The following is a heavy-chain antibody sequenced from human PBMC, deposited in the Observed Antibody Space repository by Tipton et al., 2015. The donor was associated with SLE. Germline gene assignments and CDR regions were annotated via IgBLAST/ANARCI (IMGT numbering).Heavy chain of an antibody. J-gene: IGHJ4*02. CDR3: ARHYGSSFDF. Sequence: TLSLTCSVNGESSSGYYWSWIRQSPGKALEWIGDIHDSGSSIYNPSLKSRVSISVDTSKNQFSLKLSSVTAADTAVYYCARHYGSSFDFWGQGSLVTVSS. D-gene: IGHD6-13*01. CDR1: GESSSGYY. CDR2: IHDSGSS. V-gene: IGHV4-34*01.